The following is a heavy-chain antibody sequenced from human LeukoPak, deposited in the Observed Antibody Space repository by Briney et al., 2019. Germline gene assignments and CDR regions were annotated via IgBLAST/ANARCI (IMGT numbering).Heavy chain of an antibody. D-gene: IGHD1/OR15-1a*01. J-gene: IGHJ1*01. CDR3: ARTKEPLAEYFQH. V-gene: IGHV3-30*02. Sequence: GGSLRLSCAASGFTFSSYGMHWVRQAPGKGLEWVAFIRYDGSNKYYADSVKGRFTISRDNSKNTLYLQMNSLRAEDTAVYYCARTKEPLAEYFQHWGQGTLVTVSS. CDR1: GFTFSSYG. CDR2: IRYDGSNK.